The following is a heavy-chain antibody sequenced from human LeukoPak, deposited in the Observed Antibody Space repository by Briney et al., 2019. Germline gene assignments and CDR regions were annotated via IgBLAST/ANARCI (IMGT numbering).Heavy chain of an antibody. D-gene: IGHD3-10*01. V-gene: IGHV4-38-2*02. CDR2: IYHSGST. J-gene: IGHJ1*01. CDR1: GYSISSGYY. CDR3: ARDEHYYGSGSYYDAEYFQH. Sequence: SETLPLTCTVSGYSISSGYYWGWIRQPPGKGLEWIGSIYHSGSTYYNPSLKSRVTISVDTSKNQFSLKLSSVTAADTAVYYCARDEHYYGSGSYYDAEYFQHWGQGTLVTVSS.